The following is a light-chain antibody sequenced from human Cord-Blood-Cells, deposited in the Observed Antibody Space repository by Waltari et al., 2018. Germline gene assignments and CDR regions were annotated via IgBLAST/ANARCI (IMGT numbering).Light chain of an antibody. Sequence: DIVMPHALDSLAAALDEMATPNRTSSQSVLYSSNNKNYLAWYQQKPGQPPKLLIYWASTRESGVPDRFSGSGSGTDFTLTISSLQAEDVAVYYCQQYYSTPFTFGPGTKVDIK. V-gene: IGKV4-1*01. CDR1: QSVLYSSNNKNY. CDR2: WAS. CDR3: QQYYSTPFT. J-gene: IGKJ3*01.